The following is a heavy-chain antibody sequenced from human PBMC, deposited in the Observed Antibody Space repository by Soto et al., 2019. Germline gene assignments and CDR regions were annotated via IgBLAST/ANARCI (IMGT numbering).Heavy chain of an antibody. CDR3: GSVHSSTTGFDY. J-gene: IGHJ4*02. Sequence: QITLKESGPTLVKPTQTLTLTCTFSGFSLSTSGVGVGWIRQPPGKALEWLALIYWDDDKRYSPSLKSRLTITKDTSKNQVVLTMTNMDPVDTATYYCGSVHSSTTGFDYWGQGTLVTVSS. D-gene: IGHD6-13*01. CDR1: GFSLSTSGVG. CDR2: IYWDDDK. V-gene: IGHV2-5*02.